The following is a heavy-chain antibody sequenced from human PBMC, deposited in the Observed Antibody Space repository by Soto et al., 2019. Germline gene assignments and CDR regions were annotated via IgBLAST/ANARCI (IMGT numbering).Heavy chain of an antibody. V-gene: IGHV4-59*01. CDR1: GGSISSYY. CDR2: IYYSGST. J-gene: IGHJ4*02. Sequence: SETLSLTCTVSGGSISSYYWSWIRQPPGKGLEWIGYIYYSGSTNYNPSLKSRVTISVDTSKNQFSLKLSSVTAADTAVYYCARSVTRTDFDYWGQGTLVTVSS. D-gene: IGHD4-17*01. CDR3: ARSVTRTDFDY.